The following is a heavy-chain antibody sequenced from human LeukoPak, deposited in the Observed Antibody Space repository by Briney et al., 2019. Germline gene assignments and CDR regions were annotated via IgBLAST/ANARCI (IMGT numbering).Heavy chain of an antibody. V-gene: IGHV4-39*01. J-gene: IGHJ4*02. Sequence: KPSETLSLTCTVSGGSISSSSYYWGWIRQPPGKGLEWIGSIYYSGSTYYNPSLKSRVTISVDTSKNQFFLKLSSVTAADTALYYCARLHYSSWSFDYWGQGTLVTVSS. CDR1: GGSISSSSYY. D-gene: IGHD6-6*01. CDR3: ARLHYSSWSFDY. CDR2: IYYSGST.